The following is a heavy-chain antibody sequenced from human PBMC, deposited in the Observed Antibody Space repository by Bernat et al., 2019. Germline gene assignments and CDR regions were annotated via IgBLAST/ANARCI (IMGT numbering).Heavy chain of an antibody. CDR2: ISGSGGST. D-gene: IGHD2-2*01. CDR1: GFTFSSYA. CDR3: AKPPSADIVVVPVAILNDY. Sequence: EVQLLESGGGLVQPGGSLRLSCAASGFTFSSYAMSWVRQAPGKGLEWVSAISGSGGSTYYADSVKGRFTISRDNSKNTLYLQMNSLRAEDTAVYYCAKPPSADIVVVPVAILNDYWGQGTLVTVSS. J-gene: IGHJ4*02. V-gene: IGHV3-23*01.